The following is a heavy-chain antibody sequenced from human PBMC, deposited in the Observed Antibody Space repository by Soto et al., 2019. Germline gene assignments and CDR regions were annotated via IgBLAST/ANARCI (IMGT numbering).Heavy chain of an antibody. Sequence: GGSLRLSCAASGFTFDDYAMHWVRQAPGKGLEWVSGISWNSGSIGYADSVKGRFTISRDNAKNSLYLQMNSLRAEDTALYYGAKDIKGMSSPNSAFDIWGQGTMVTVSS. CDR3: AKDIKGMSSPNSAFDI. CDR2: ISWNSGSI. D-gene: IGHD2-2*01. J-gene: IGHJ3*02. V-gene: IGHV3-9*01. CDR1: GFTFDDYA.